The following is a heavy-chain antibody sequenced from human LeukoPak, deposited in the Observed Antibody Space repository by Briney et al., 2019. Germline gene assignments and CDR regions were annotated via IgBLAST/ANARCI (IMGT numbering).Heavy chain of an antibody. J-gene: IGHJ3*02. CDR3: AKALPYDYYDSSGESLDAFDI. CDR2: ISGSGGST. CDR1: GFTFSSYA. V-gene: IGHV3-23*01. D-gene: IGHD3-22*01. Sequence: GGSLRLSCAASGFTFSSYAMSWVRQAPGKGLEWVSAISGSGGSTYYADSVKGRFTISRDNSKNTLYLQMNSLRAEDTAVYYCAKALPYDYYDSSGESLDAFDIWGQGTMVTVSS.